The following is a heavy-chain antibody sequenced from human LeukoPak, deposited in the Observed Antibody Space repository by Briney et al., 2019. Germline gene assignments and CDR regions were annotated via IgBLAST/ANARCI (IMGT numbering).Heavy chain of an antibody. D-gene: IGHD3-3*01. V-gene: IGHV1-18*01. Sequence: GASVKVSCKASGYTLTSYGISWVRQAPGQGLEWMGWISAYNGNTNYAQKLQGRVTMTTDTSTSTAYMELRSLRSDDTAVYYCARDGVTYDFWSGSNWFDPWGQGTLVTVSS. CDR1: GYTLTSYG. CDR2: ISAYNGNT. CDR3: ARDGVTYDFWSGSNWFDP. J-gene: IGHJ5*02.